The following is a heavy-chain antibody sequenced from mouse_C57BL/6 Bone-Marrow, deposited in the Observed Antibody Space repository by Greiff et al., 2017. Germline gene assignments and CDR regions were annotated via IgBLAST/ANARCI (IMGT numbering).Heavy chain of an antibody. CDR2: IDPENGDT. Sequence: VQLQQSGAELVRPGASVKLSCTASGFNIKDDYMHWVKQRPEQGLEWIGWIDPENGDTEYDSKFQGKATITADTSSNTAYLQLSSLTSEDTAVYYCTTGYYGSSFLAYWGQGTLVTVSA. J-gene: IGHJ3*01. CDR3: TTGYYGSSFLAY. D-gene: IGHD1-1*01. CDR1: GFNIKDDY. V-gene: IGHV14-4*01.